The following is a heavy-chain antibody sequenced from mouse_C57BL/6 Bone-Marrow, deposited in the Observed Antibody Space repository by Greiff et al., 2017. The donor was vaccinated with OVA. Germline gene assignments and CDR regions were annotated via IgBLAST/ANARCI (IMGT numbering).Heavy chain of an antibody. CDR1: GYSFTSYY. J-gene: IGHJ3*01. D-gene: IGHD3-2*02. CDR3: ARGDSSGPFAY. V-gene: IGHV1-66*01. CDR2: IYPGSGNT. Sequence: VQLVESGPELVKPGASVKISCKASGYSFTSYYIHWVKQRPGQGLEWIGWIYPGSGNTKYNEKFKGKATLTADTSSSTAYMQLSSLTSEDSAVYYCARGDSSGPFAYWGQGTLVTVSA.